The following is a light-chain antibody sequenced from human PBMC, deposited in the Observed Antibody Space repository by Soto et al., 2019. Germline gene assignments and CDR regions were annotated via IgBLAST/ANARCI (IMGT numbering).Light chain of an antibody. J-gene: IGKJ1*01. V-gene: IGKV3D-15*01. Sequence: EIVVTPSPATLSVSPGERASLSCRASQSISSNLAWYQQKPGQAPRLLIYDASTRATGIPARFSGSGSGTEFTLTISSLQSEDFAVYYCQQYSNWPETFGQGTKV. CDR2: DAS. CDR1: QSISSN. CDR3: QQYSNWPET.